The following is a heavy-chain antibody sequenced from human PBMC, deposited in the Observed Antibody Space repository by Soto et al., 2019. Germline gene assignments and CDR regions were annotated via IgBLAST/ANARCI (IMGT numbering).Heavy chain of an antibody. J-gene: IGHJ3*02. V-gene: IGHV3-23*01. CDR1: GFTFSSYA. CDR2: ISGSGGST. CDR3: AKYGGLDYGDYAGRDAFDI. Sequence: EVQLLESGGGLVQPGGSLRLSCAASGFTFSSYAMSWVRQAPGKGLEWVSAISGSGGSTYYADSVKGRFTISRDNSKNTLYLQMNSLRAEDTAVYYCAKYGGLDYGDYAGRDAFDIWGQGTMVTVSS. D-gene: IGHD4-17*01.